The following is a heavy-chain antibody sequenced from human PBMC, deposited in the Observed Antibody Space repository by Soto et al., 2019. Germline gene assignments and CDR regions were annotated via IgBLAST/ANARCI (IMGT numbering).Heavy chain of an antibody. CDR1: GFTFSSYG. J-gene: IGHJ3*02. CDR2: IWYDGSNK. V-gene: IGHV3-33*01. CDR3: ARSLTPGGDDAFDI. D-gene: IGHD2-15*01. Sequence: GGSLRLSCAASGFTFSSYGMHWVRQAPGKGLEWVAVIWYDGSNKYYADSVKGRFTISRENSKNTLYLQMNSLRAEDTAVYYCARSLTPGGDDAFDIWGQGTMVTVSS.